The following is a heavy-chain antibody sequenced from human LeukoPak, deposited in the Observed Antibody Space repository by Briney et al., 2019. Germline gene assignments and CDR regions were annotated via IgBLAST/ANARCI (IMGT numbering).Heavy chain of an antibody. J-gene: IGHJ4*02. V-gene: IGHV4-39*02. CDR1: GGSISSSSYY. CDR3: ARDIVVVPATMMGNVATPDY. Sequence: PSETLSLTCTVSGGSISSSSYYWGWIRQPPGKGLEWIGSIYYSGSTYYNPSLKSRVTISVDTSKNQFSLKLSSVTAADTAVYYCARDIVVVPATMMGNVATPDYWGQGTLVTVSS. CDR2: IYYSGST. D-gene: IGHD2-2*01.